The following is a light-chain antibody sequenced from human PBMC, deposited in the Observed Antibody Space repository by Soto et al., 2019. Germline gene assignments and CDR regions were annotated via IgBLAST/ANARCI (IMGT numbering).Light chain of an antibody. V-gene: IGLV1-51*01. CDR1: SSNIGNNY. CDR2: DNN. Sequence: QSVLTQPPSVSAAPGQKVTISCSGSSSNIGNNYVSWYQQLPGTAPKLLIYDNNKRPSGIPDRFSGSKSGTSATLGITGLQTGDEADYYCGTWDSSLSAVSGGGTKLTVL. CDR3: GTWDSSLSAV. J-gene: IGLJ2*01.